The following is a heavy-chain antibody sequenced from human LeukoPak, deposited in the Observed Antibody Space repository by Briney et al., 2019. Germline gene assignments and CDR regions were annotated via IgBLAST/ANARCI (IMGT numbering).Heavy chain of an antibody. CDR2: ISSSSSHI. Sequence: GGSLRLSCGVSGFTFSHYSMHWVRQAPGKGLEWVSCISSSSSHIYYVDSVKGRFTISRENAKNSLYLQMNSLRAGDTAVYYCARDLHGMDVWGQGTTVTVSS. V-gene: IGHV3-21*01. J-gene: IGHJ6*02. CDR3: ARDLHGMDV. CDR1: GFTFSHYS.